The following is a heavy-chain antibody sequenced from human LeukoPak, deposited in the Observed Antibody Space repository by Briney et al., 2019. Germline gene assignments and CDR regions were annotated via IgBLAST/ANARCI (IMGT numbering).Heavy chain of an antibody. V-gene: IGHV3-64*01. CDR3: ARGCSGGNCYYEY. CDR2: ISSNVGST. J-gene: IGHJ4*02. Sequence: SAISSNVGSTYYANSVKGRFTISRDNSKNTLYLQMGSLRAEDTAVYYCARGCSGGNCYYEYWGQGTLVTVSS. D-gene: IGHD2-15*01.